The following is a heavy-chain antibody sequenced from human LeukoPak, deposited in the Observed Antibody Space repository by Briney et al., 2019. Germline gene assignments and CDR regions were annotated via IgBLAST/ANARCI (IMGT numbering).Heavy chain of an antibody. CDR3: ARGVRAFDY. Sequence: SQTLSLTCTVSGGSINSGDYYWNWIRQPPGKGLEWIGYIYYSKSTFYNPSLKGRVTISGDTSKNQFSLRLSSVTAEDTAVYYCARGVRAFDYWGQGTLVTVSS. D-gene: IGHD3-3*01. CDR2: IYYSKST. CDR1: GGSINSGDYY. V-gene: IGHV4-30-4*01. J-gene: IGHJ4*02.